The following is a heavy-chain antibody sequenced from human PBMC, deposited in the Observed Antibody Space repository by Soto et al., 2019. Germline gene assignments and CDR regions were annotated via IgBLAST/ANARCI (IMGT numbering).Heavy chain of an antibody. CDR1: GGSISSGDYY. J-gene: IGHJ5*02. V-gene: IGHV4-30-4*01. CDR2: IYYSGNT. Sequence: QVQLQESGPGLVKPSQTLSLTCTVSGGSISSGDYYWSWIRQPPGKGLVWIGYIYYSGNTYYNPSLKSRVTISVDTSKNQFPLKLSSVTAADTAVYYCARERPDGSRLDPWGQGTLVTVSS. D-gene: IGHD6-13*01. CDR3: ARERPDGSRLDP.